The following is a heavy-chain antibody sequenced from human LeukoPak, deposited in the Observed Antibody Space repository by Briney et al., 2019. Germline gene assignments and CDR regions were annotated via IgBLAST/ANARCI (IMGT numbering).Heavy chain of an antibody. CDR1: GFTFSSYW. J-gene: IGHJ4*02. CDR2: IKQDGSEK. Sequence: GGSLRLSCAASGFTFSSYWMSWVRQAPGKGLEWVANIKQDGSEKYYVDSVKGRFTISRDNAKNPLYLQMNSLRAEDTAVYYCARGPAGTFFRYFDYWGQGTLVTVSS. CDR3: ARGPAGTFFRYFDY. D-gene: IGHD6-13*01. V-gene: IGHV3-7*01.